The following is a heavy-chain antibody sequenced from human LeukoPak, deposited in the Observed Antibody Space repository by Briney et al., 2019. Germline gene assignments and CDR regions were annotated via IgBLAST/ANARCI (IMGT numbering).Heavy chain of an antibody. D-gene: IGHD6-13*01. CDR2: INWNGRSI. V-gene: IGHV3-20*04. CDR1: RFTFDEYG. CDR3: ARGVYSRTYYFDY. Sequence: GGSLRLSCAASRFTFDEYGMSWVRQTAGKGLEWVSGINWNGRSIGYADSVKGRFTVSRDNAKNSLYLQMNSLRAEDTAVYYCARGVYSRTYYFDYWGQGTLVTVSS. J-gene: IGHJ4*02.